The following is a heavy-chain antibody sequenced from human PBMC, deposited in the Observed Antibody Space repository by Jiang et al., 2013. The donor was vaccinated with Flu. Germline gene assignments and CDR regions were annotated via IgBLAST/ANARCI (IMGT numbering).Heavy chain of an antibody. J-gene: IGHJ4*02. Sequence: QLVESGGGVVQPGRSLRLSCAASGFTFSSYGMHWVRQAPGKGLEWVAVISYDGSNKYYADSVKGRFTISRDNSKNTLYLQMNSLRAEDTAVYYCAKNVVVVAATTSSPIDYWGQGTLVTVSS. CDR3: AKNVVVVAATTSSPIDY. CDR2: ISYDGSNK. V-gene: IGHV3-30*18. CDR1: GFTFSSYG. D-gene: IGHD2-15*01.